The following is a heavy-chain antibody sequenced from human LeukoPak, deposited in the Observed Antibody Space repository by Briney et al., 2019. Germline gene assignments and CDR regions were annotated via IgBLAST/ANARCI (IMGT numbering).Heavy chain of an antibody. CDR2: ISWNSGSI. D-gene: IGHD3-22*01. J-gene: IGHJ5*02. Sequence: GGSLRLSCAASGFTFDDYAMHWVRQAPGKGLEWVSGISWNSGSIGYADSVKGRFTISRDNSKNTLYLQMNSLRAEDTAVYYCAKSGSIIVVAYNWFDPWGQGTLVTVSS. CDR3: AKSGSIIVVAYNWFDP. CDR1: GFTFDDYA. V-gene: IGHV3-9*01.